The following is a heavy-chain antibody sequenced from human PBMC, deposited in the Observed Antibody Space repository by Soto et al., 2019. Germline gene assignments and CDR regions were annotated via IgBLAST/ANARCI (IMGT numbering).Heavy chain of an antibody. V-gene: IGHV3-21*01. CDR2: ISSTSSHI. D-gene: IGHD2-2*01. CDR1: GFTFSSYS. CDR3: ARAQVVVIPAAAFYFDS. Sequence: EVQLVESGGGLVKPGGSLRLSCAASGFTFSSYSMNWVRQAPGKGLEWVSSISSTSSHIYYADSVKGRFTISRDNAKNSLYLQMNSLRAEDTAVYYCARAQVVVIPAAAFYFDSWCQGTLLTVSS. J-gene: IGHJ4*02.